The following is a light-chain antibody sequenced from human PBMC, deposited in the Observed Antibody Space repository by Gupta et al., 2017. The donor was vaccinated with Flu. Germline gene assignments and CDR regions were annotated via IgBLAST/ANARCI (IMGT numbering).Light chain of an antibody. V-gene: IGLV3-21*03. CDR3: QVWDSSTDHVS. CDR1: NIGSKG. Sequence: GKTARITGGGNNIGSKGVHWYQQKPGQAPVLVVYDDSARPSGIPERFSGSNSGNTATLTISRVEAGDEADYYCQVWDSSTDHVSFGGGSKLTVL. CDR2: DDS. J-gene: IGLJ2*01.